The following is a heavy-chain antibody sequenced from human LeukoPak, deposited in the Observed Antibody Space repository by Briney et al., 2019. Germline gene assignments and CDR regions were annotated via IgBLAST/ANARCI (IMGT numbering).Heavy chain of an antibody. D-gene: IGHD6-13*01. J-gene: IGHJ4*02. CDR2: VTNNGGST. CDR3: ARDGIAAVDFDY. V-gene: IGHV3-64*04. Sequence: PGGSLRLSCAASGFTFSSYAMHWVRQAPGKGLEYVSSVTNNGGSTYYADSVKGRFTISRDNAKNTLYLQMNSLRAEDTAVYYCARDGIAAVDFDYWGQGILVTVSS. CDR1: GFTFSSYA.